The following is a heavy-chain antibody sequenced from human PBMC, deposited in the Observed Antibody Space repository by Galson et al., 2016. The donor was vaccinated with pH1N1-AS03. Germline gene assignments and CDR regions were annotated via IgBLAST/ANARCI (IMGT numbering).Heavy chain of an antibody. D-gene: IGHD6-19*01. J-gene: IGHJ4*02. CDR1: GFTFDNYA. CDR2: ISWNSGSI. CDR3: ARWDGIAEAGAGFDF. Sequence: SLRLSCAASGFTFDNYAIHWVRHAPGKGLEWVAGISWNSGSIGYADSVKGRFTISRDNAKNSLFLQMNSLRAEDTALYYCARWDGIAEAGAGFDFWGQGTLVTVSS. V-gene: IGHV3-9*01.